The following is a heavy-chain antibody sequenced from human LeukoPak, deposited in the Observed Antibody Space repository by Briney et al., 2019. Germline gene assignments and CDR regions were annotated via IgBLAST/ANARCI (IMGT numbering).Heavy chain of an antibody. Sequence: SQTLSLTCTVSGGSISSGGYYWSWIRQHPGKGLEWIGYIYYSGSTYYNPSLKSRVTISVDTSKNQFSLKLSSVTAADTAVYYCARHQYQLLGRNWFDPWGQGTLVTVSS. CDR2: IYYSGST. D-gene: IGHD2-2*01. CDR1: GGSISSGGYY. V-gene: IGHV4-31*03. CDR3: ARHQYQLLGRNWFDP. J-gene: IGHJ5*02.